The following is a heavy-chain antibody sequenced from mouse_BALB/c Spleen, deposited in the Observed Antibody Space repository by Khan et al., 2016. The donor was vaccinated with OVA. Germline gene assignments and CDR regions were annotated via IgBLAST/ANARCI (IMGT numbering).Heavy chain of an antibody. Sequence: QVQLQQSGAELARPGASVKMSCKASGYIFTSNTMHWVKQRPGQGLEWIGYINPSSGYTNYNQNFKDKATLTADKSSSTAYMHLSSLTSEDSAVXYCERRTTVDTMDYWGQGASVTVSS. J-gene: IGHJ4*01. CDR3: ERRTTVDTMDY. V-gene: IGHV1-4*01. CDR2: INPSSGYT. D-gene: IGHD1-1*01. CDR1: GYIFTSNT.